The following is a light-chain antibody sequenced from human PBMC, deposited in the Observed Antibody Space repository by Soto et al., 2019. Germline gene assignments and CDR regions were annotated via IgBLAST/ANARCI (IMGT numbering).Light chain of an antibody. CDR1: SSDVGGYTY. V-gene: IGLV2-14*01. Sequence: SALTQPASVSGSPRQSITISCTGASSDVGGYTYVSWYQQHPGKAPKLMIYEVNNRPSGVSHRFSGSKSGNTASLTISGLQAEDEADYYCSSYTSSSTLYVFGTGTKLTVL. CDR2: EVN. J-gene: IGLJ1*01. CDR3: SSYTSSSTLYV.